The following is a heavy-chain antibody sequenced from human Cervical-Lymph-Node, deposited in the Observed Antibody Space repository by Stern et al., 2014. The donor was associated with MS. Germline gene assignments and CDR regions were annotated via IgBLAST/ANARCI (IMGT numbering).Heavy chain of an antibody. V-gene: IGHV3-74*02. Sequence: EVQLVQSGGGLVQPGGSLRLSCAATEFTFSNYWIHWVRQVPGRGLVWVSRISSDGSNTMYVDSVRGRFTISRDNAKNTLYLQMNTLRAEDTAVYYCASGDNYDALHIWGQGTMVTVSS. J-gene: IGHJ3*02. CDR2: ISSDGSNT. D-gene: IGHD5-24*01. CDR3: ASGDNYDALHI. CDR1: EFTFSNYW.